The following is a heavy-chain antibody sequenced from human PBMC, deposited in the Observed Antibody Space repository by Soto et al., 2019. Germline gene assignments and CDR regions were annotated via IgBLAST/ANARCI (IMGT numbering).Heavy chain of an antibody. V-gene: IGHV4-31*03. D-gene: IGHD3-22*01. CDR1: GGSISSGGYY. CDR2: IYYSGST. CDR3: ARDRYYYDSSGYFNWFDP. J-gene: IGHJ5*02. Sequence: SETLSLTCTVSGGSISSGGYYWSWIRQHPGKGLEWIGYIYYSGSTYYNPSLKSRVTISVDTSKNQFSLKLSSVTAADTAVYYFARDRYYYDSSGYFNWFDPWGQGTLVTVSS.